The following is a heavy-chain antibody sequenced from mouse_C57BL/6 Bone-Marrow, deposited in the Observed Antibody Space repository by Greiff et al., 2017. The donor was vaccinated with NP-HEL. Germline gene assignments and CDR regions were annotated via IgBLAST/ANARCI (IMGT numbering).Heavy chain of an antibody. V-gene: IGHV5-9-1*02. CDR2: ISSGGDYI. J-gene: IGHJ2*01. D-gene: IGHD1-1*01. Sequence: EVQLVESGEGLVKPGGSLKLSCAASGFTFSSYAMSWVRQTPEKRLEWVAYISSGGDYIYYADTVKGRFTISRDNARNTLYLQMSSLKSEDTAMYYCTREGITTVRGDYFDYWGQGTTLTVSS. CDR3: TREGITTVRGDYFDY. CDR1: GFTFSSYA.